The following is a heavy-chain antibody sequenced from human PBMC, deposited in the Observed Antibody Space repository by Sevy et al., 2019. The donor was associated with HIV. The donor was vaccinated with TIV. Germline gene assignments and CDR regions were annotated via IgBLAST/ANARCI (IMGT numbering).Heavy chain of an antibody. D-gene: IGHD3-22*01. J-gene: IGHJ6*02. Sequence: ASVKVSCKASGYTFTSYGISWVRQAPGQGLEWMGWISAYNGNTNYAQKLQGRVTMTTDTSTSAAYMELRSLSSDDTAVYYCARDRGPGYYYDSSGYPYYYGMDVWGQGTTVTVSS. CDR2: ISAYNGNT. CDR3: ARDRGPGYYYDSSGYPYYYGMDV. V-gene: IGHV1-18*01. CDR1: GYTFTSYG.